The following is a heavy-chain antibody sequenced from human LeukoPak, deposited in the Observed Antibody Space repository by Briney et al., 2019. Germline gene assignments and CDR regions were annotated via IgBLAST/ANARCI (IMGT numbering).Heavy chain of an antibody. CDR2: IYYSGST. V-gene: IGHV4-59*01. CDR3: ASSSSWYGVGYFQH. D-gene: IGHD6-13*01. CDR1: GGSISSYY. J-gene: IGHJ1*01. Sequence: PSETLSLTYTVSGGSISSYYWSWIRQPPGKGLGWIGYIYYSGSTNYNPSLKSRVTISVDTSKNQFSLKLSSVTAADTAVYYCASSSSWYGVGYFQHWGQGTLVTVSS.